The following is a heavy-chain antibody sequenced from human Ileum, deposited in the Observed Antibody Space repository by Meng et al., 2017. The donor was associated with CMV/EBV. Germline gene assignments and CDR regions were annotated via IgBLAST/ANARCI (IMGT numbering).Heavy chain of an antibody. CDR3: ARDSVPSDSSGWYYYFDY. CDR2: IIPLFGTT. Sequence: QVQLWQSGAEVKKHGSSVKVSCQASGDTFSYFGISWVRQAPGQGLEWMGGIIPLFGTTDYAPKLQGRVTITADESTRTAYMQLNSLRSEDTAVYYCARDSVPSDSSGWYYYFDYWGQGTLVTVSS. CDR1: GDTFSYFG. D-gene: IGHD6-19*01. J-gene: IGHJ4*02. V-gene: IGHV1-69*12.